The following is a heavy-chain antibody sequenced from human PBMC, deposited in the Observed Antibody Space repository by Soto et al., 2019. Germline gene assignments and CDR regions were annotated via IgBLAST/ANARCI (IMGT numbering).Heavy chain of an antibody. J-gene: IGHJ6*02. CDR1: GYSFTGYW. CDR3: ARLGIAVEDYYYYGMDV. CDR2: IDPSDSYT. Sequence: ESLTISCTCFGYSFTGYWISWVRQMPGKGLEWMGRIDPSDSYTNYSPSFQGHVTISADKSIGTAYLQWSSLKASDTAMYYCARLGIAVEDYYYYGMDVWGQGTTVTVSS. V-gene: IGHV5-10-1*01. D-gene: IGHD6-19*01.